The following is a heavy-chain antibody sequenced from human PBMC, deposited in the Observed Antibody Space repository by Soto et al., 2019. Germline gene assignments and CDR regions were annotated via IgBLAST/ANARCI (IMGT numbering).Heavy chain of an antibody. CDR1: GYTFTSYD. Sequence: ASVKVSCKASGYTFTSYDINWVRQATGQGLEWMGWMNPNSGNTGYAQKFQGRVTMTRNTSISTAYMELNSLRAEDTAVYYCARAGGYSRTTPNPRAYDMDVWGQGTTITVSS. V-gene: IGHV1-8*01. J-gene: IGHJ6*02. D-gene: IGHD6-13*01. CDR3: ARAGGYSRTTPNPRAYDMDV. CDR2: MNPNSGNT.